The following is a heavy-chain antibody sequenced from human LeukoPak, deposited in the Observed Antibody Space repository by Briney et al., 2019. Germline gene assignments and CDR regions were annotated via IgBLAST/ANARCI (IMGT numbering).Heavy chain of an antibody. Sequence: SQTLSLTFAISGDSVSNNDGAWNWIRQSPSRGLEWLGSTYYRAQWYNDYARSVMSRISVDPDTSKNQFSLQLRSVTPDDTAVYYCAGGYAFDVWGQGTTVIVSS. CDR2: TYYRAQWYN. CDR1: GDSVSNNDGA. V-gene: IGHV6-1*01. J-gene: IGHJ3*01. CDR3: AGGYAFDV.